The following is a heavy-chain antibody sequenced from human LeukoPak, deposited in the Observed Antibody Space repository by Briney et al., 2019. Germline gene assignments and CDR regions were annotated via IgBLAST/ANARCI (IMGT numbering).Heavy chain of an antibody. J-gene: IGHJ4*02. CDR1: GFTFSSYW. D-gene: IGHD1-26*01. CDR3: TRASGDGGSYWGY. Sequence: GGSLRLSCAASGFTFSSYWMHWVRQAPGKGLVWVSRINGDGSRTNYADSVKGRFTISRDNAKNTLYLQMNSLRAEDTAVYYCTRASGDGGSYWGYWGQGTLVTVSS. V-gene: IGHV3-74*01. CDR2: INGDGSRT.